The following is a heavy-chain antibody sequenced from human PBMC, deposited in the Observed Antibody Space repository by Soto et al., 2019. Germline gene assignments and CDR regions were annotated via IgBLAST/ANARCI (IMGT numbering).Heavy chain of an antibody. Sequence: QVQLVQSGTEVKKPGASVKVSCKASGYTFLDFYIHWVRQAPGQGLEWMGFINPSGGGTTYAQQFQGRLTMTRDTSTSTVYMELISLRSKDTAMYYCARDKPFSAGYWGQGTLVT. CDR2: INPSGGGT. D-gene: IGHD3-3*02. J-gene: IGHJ4*02. CDR1: GYTFLDFY. CDR3: ARDKPFSAGY. V-gene: IGHV1-46*01.